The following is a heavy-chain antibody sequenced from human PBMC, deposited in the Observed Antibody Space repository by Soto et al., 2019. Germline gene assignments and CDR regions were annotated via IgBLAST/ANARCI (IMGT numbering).Heavy chain of an antibody. J-gene: IGHJ4*02. CDR1: GFTFSSYG. V-gene: IGHV3-30*18. Sequence: QVQLVESGGGVVQPGRSLRLSCAASGFTFSSYGMHWVRQAPGKGLEWVAVISYDGSNKYYADSVKGRFTISRDNSKNSLYMQMNSLRAEDTAVYYCEKDLTGDYAYWGQGTLVTVSS. CDR2: ISYDGSNK. CDR3: EKDLTGDYAY. D-gene: IGHD4-17*01.